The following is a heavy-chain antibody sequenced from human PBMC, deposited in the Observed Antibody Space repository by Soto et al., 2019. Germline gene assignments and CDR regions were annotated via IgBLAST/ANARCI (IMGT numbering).Heavy chain of an antibody. J-gene: IGHJ5*02. D-gene: IGHD6-6*01. V-gene: IGHV1-2*02. CDR1: GFSFTGYY. CDR2: INAHSGGT. Sequence: ASVKVSCKASGFSFTGYYIHWLRQAPGQGLEWMGWINAHSGGTEYAQKFQGRVTLTRDTSISTAYMTLSSLRSGDTAIYYCAKDLTRQLAYWLDPWGQGTQVTVSS. CDR3: AKDLTRQLAYWLDP.